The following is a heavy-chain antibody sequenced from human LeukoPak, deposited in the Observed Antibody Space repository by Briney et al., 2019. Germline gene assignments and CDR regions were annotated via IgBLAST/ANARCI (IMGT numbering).Heavy chain of an antibody. V-gene: IGHV4-39*02. Sequence: SETLSLTCTVSSGSITSSVYYCSWIRQPPGKGLEWIAGINYSGVTHYNPSLKSRVTISVDTSKTHFSLNLSSVTAADTAVYYCAIYSSSSGRIDPWGQGTLVTVSS. CDR1: SGSITSSVYY. J-gene: IGHJ5*02. CDR3: AIYSSSSGRIDP. CDR2: INYSGVT. D-gene: IGHD2-15*01.